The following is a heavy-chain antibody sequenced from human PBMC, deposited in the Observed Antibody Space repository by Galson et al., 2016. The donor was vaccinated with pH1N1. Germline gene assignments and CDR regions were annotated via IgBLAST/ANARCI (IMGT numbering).Heavy chain of an antibody. D-gene: IGHD3-3*01. Sequence: GSLRLSCAVSGFSFSDSGIHWVRQAPGKGLDWVSYIRSDGINKYYTDSVKGRFTISSDNSKNTLYLQMNSLRPEDTAVYYCAKDFQWSFEYWGPGALVTVSS. CDR1: GFSFSDSG. CDR3: AKDFQWSFEY. J-gene: IGHJ4*02. V-gene: IGHV3-30*02. CDR2: IRSDGINK.